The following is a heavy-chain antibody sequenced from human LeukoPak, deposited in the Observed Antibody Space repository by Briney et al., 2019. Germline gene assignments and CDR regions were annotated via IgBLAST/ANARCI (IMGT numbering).Heavy chain of an antibody. J-gene: IGHJ5*02. V-gene: IGHV4-39*07. Sequence: SETLSLTCTVSGGSISSSSYYWGWIRQPPGKGLEWIGSIYYSGSTYYNPSLKSRVTISVDTSKNQFSLKLGSVTAADTAVYYCTSLYCSGGSCYSNWFDPWGQGTLVTVSS. D-gene: IGHD2-15*01. CDR1: GGSISSSSYY. CDR2: IYYSGST. CDR3: TSLYCSGGSCYSNWFDP.